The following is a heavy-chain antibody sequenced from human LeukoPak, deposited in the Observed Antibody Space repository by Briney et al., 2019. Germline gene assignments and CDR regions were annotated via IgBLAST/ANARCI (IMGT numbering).Heavy chain of an antibody. V-gene: IGHV3-30*04. J-gene: IGHJ3*02. Sequence: GRSLRLSCAASGFTFSSYAMHWVRQAPGKGLEWVAVISSDGSNKYYADSVKGRFPNSRDNSKNTLYLQMNSLRAEDTAVYFCAKDLTYYYDTGDAFDIWGQGTMVTVSP. CDR3: AKDLTYYYDTGDAFDI. CDR1: GFTFSSYA. CDR2: ISSDGSNK. D-gene: IGHD3-22*01.